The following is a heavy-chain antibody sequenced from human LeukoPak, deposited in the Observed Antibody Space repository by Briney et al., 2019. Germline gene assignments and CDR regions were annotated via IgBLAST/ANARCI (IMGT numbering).Heavy chain of an antibody. CDR2: INQGGSEK. J-gene: IGHJ4*02. CDR3: ARDATRGGDFDY. V-gene: IGHV3-7*01. D-gene: IGHD3-16*01. CDR1: GFTFSSYW. Sequence: PGGSLRLSCAASGFTFSSYWMTWVRQAPGKGLEWVANINQGGSEKYHVDSVKGRFTISRDNAKNSPYLQMNSLRAEDTAVYYCARDATRGGDFDYWGQGTLVTVSS.